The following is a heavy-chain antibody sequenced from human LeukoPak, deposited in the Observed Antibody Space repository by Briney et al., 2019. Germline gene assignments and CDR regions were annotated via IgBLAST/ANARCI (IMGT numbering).Heavy chain of an antibody. CDR3: AKQSYARSLGE. V-gene: IGHV4-59*08. CDR1: GGSFSSNY. J-gene: IGHJ4*02. CDR2: ISYSGTT. Sequence: SETLSLTCTVSGGSFSSNYWSWTRQPPGKGLEWIGYISYSGTTNYNPSLESRVTMSVDTSKNQFSLKLSSVTAADTAIYYCAKQSYARSLGEGGPGTLVTVSS. D-gene: IGHD3-10*02.